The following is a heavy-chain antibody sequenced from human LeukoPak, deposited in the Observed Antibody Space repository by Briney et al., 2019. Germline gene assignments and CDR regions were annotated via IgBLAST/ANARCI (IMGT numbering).Heavy chain of an antibody. V-gene: IGHV3-21*01. CDR2: ISSSSTYI. D-gene: IGHD6-6*01. CDR1: GFTFSSYA. Sequence: GSLRLSCAASGFTFSSYAMSWVRQAPGKGLEWVSSISSSSTYIYYADSVKGRFTISRDNAKNSLYLRMNSLRAEDTAVYCCTRDSSSPYWYFNLWGRGTLVTVSS. CDR3: TRDSSSPYWYFNL. J-gene: IGHJ2*01.